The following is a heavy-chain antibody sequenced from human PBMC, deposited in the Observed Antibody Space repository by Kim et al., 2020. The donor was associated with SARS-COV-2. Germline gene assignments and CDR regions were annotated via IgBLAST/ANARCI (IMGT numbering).Heavy chain of an antibody. CDR3: ASGVPSNYAFDI. CDR2: IYYSGST. CDR1: GGSISSSSYY. V-gene: IGHV4-39*01. J-gene: IGHJ3*02. D-gene: IGHD1-1*01. Sequence: SETLSLTCTVSGGSISSSSYYWGWIRQPPGKGLEWIGSIYYSGSTYYNPSLKSRVTISVDTSKNQFSLKLSSVTAADTAVYYCASGVPSNYAFDIWGQGTMVTVSS.